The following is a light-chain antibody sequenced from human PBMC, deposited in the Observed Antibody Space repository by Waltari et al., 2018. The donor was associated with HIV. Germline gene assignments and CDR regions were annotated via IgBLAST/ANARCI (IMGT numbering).Light chain of an antibody. Sequence: QSALTQPASVSGSPGQSITISCTGTSSAVGNYNYVSWYQQHPCKVPQLMIYDVSKRTGGVSNRRSGSKSGKTASLTISGLQDEDEADYYCCSYAGTNTYVFGSGTKVTVL. CDR3: CSYAGTNTYV. CDR2: DVS. J-gene: IGLJ1*01. V-gene: IGLV2-23*02. CDR1: SSAVGNYNY.